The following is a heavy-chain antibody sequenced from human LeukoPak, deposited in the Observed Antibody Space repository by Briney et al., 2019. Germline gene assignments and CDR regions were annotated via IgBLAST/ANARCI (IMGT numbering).Heavy chain of an antibody. V-gene: IGHV1-8*01. Sequence: GASVKVSCTASGYTFTSYDINWVRQATGQGLEWMGWMNPNSGNTGYAQKFQGRVTMTRNTSISTAYMELSSLRSEDTAVYYCARAEWGSGSYYSVYWGQGTLVTVSS. J-gene: IGHJ4*02. CDR3: ARAEWGSGSYYSVY. D-gene: IGHD3-10*01. CDR1: GYTFTSYD. CDR2: MNPNSGNT.